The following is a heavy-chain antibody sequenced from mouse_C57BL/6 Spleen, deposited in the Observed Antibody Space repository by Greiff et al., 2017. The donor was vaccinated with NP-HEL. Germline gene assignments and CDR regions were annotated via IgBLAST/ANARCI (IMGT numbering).Heavy chain of an antibody. CDR1: GYTFTDYY. CDR2: INPNNGGT. J-gene: IGHJ2*01. V-gene: IGHV1-26*01. Sequence: EVQLQQSGPELVKPGASVKISCKASGYTFTDYYMNWVKQSHGKSLEWIGDINPNNGGTSYNQKFKGKATLTVDKSSSTAYMELRSLTSEDSAVYYCAVGGYYGSSYYWGQGTTLTVSS. D-gene: IGHD1-1*01. CDR3: AVGGYYGSSYY.